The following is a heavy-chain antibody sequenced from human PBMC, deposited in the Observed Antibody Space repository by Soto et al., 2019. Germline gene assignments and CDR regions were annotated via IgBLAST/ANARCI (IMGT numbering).Heavy chain of an antibody. CDR1: GYTFTSYA. Sequence: QVQLVQSGAEVKKPGASVKVSCKASGYTFTSYAMHWVRQAPGQRLEWMGWINAGNGNTKYSQKFQGRVTNTRDTSASTAYMELSSLRSEDTAVYYCASSYYGSGNPKDYYYGMDVWGQGTTVTVSS. V-gene: IGHV1-3*01. CDR2: INAGNGNT. D-gene: IGHD3-10*01. J-gene: IGHJ6*02. CDR3: ASSYYGSGNPKDYYYGMDV.